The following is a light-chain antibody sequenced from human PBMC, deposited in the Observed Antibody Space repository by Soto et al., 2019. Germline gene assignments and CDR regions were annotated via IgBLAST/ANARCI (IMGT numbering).Light chain of an antibody. CDR3: QQGAHWPKT. CDR1: QSVSSD. CDR2: YAS. J-gene: IGKJ1*01. V-gene: IGKV3-11*01. Sequence: EIVLTHSPATLSLSPGERATLSCRASQSVSSDLARYQQKPGQAPRLLIYYASNRATGIPARFSGSGSGTDFTLTISSLEPEDFAIYYCQQGAHWPKTFGQGTKVDIK.